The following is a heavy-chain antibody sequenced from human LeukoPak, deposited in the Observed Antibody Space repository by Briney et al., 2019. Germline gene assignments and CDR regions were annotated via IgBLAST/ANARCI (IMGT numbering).Heavy chain of an antibody. J-gene: IGHJ4*02. V-gene: IGHV4-38-2*02. CDR3: AREAYYDSSGYYSARNFDY. CDR1: GYSISSGYY. D-gene: IGHD3-22*01. CDR2: IYHSGST. Sequence: SETLSLTCTVSGYSISSGYYWGWIRQPPGKGLEWIGSIYHSGSTNYNPSLKSRVTISVDTSKNQFSLKLSSVTAADTAVYYCAREAYYDSSGYYSARNFDYWGQGTLVTVSS.